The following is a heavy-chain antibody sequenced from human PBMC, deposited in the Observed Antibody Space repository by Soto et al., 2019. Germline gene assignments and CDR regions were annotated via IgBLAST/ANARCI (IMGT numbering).Heavy chain of an antibody. D-gene: IGHD6-13*01. J-gene: IGHJ5*02. CDR1: GGSISSYY. V-gene: IGHV4-59*01. CDR3: ARDLIAAADTGGWFDP. Sequence: PSETLSLTCTVSGGSISSYYWSWIRQPPGKGLEWIGYIYYRGSTNYNPSLKSRVTISVDTSKNQFSLKLSSVTAADTAVYYCARDLIAAADTGGWFDPWGQGTLVTVSS. CDR2: IYYRGST.